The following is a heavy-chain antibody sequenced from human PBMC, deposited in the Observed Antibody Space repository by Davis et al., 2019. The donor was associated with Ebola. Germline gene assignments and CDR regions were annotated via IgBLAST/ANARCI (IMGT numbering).Heavy chain of an antibody. J-gene: IGHJ5*02. CDR3: AREAGTTFHWFDP. CDR2: INHSGST. D-gene: IGHD1-7*01. Sequence: MPGGSLRLSCAVYGGSFSGYYWSWIRQPPGKGLEWIGEINHSGSTNYNPSLKSRVTISVDTSKNQFSLKLSSVTAADTAVYYCAREAGTTFHWFDPWGQGTLVTVSS. CDR1: GGSFSGYY. V-gene: IGHV4-34*01.